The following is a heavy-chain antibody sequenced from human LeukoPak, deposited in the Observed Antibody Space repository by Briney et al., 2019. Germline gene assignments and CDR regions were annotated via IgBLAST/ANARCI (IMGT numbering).Heavy chain of an antibody. CDR2: IIPIFGTA. J-gene: IGHJ4*02. V-gene: IGHV1-69*05. CDR3: ARDLGRVAGKAKIAYFDY. CDR1: GGTFSSYA. Sequence: SVKVSXKASGGTFSSYAISWVRQAPGQGLEWMGGIIPIFGTANYAQKFQGRVTITTDESTSTAYMELSSLRSEDTAVYYCARDLGRVAGKAKIAYFDYWGQGTLVTVSS. D-gene: IGHD6-19*01.